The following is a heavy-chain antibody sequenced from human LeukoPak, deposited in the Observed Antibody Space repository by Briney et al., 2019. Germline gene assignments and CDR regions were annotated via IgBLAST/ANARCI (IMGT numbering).Heavy chain of an antibody. CDR3: ARGPLFAARPIFDY. CDR1: GGSISSRSYY. V-gene: IGHV4-39*07. CDR2: IYYSGST. J-gene: IGHJ4*02. D-gene: IGHD6-6*01. Sequence: SETLSLTCIVSGGSISSRSYYWGWIRQPPGKGLEWIGNIYYSGSTYYNPSLKSRVSISVDTSKNQFSLKLSSVTAADTAVYYCARGPLFAARPIFDYWGQGTLVTVSS.